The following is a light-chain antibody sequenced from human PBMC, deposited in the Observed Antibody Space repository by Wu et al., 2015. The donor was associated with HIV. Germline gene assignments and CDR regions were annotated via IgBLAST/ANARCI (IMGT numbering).Light chain of an antibody. CDR3: QQASNWPLT. Sequence: EIVMTQSPATLSLSPGERATLSCRASQSITFYLAWYQQRPGQALRLLIHDVSSRAAGIPARFSGSGSGTNFTLTISNLEPEDFAIYYCQQASNWPLTFGQGTRLEIK. CDR2: DVS. J-gene: IGKJ5*01. V-gene: IGKV3-11*01. CDR1: QSITFY.